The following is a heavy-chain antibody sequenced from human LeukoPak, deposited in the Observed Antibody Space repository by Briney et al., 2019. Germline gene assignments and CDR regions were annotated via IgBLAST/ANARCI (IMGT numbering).Heavy chain of an antibody. CDR3: AEGGATGY. J-gene: IGHJ4*02. Sequence: GGSLRLSCAASGFPFSSYGMHWVRQAPGKGLDWVAFTQYDESNKYYADSVKGRFTISRDNFKNTLYLQMNSLRDEDTAVYYCAEGGATGYWGQGTLVTVSS. V-gene: IGHV3-30*02. CDR1: GFPFSSYG. D-gene: IGHD1-26*01. CDR2: TQYDESNK.